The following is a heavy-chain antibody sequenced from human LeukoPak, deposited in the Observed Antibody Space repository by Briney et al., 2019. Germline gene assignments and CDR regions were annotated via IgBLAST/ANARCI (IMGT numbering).Heavy chain of an antibody. D-gene: IGHD3-22*01. CDR2: ISSNGDST. Sequence: GGSLRLSCSASGFTFSSYAMHWVRQAPGKGLEYVSAISSNGDSTYYADPVKGRFPISIDNSKNPLNLQMSSLRAEDTAVYYCVKGLRYYDSSDTFDYWGQGTLVTVSS. V-gene: IGHV3-64D*06. J-gene: IGHJ4*02. CDR3: VKGLRYYDSSDTFDY. CDR1: GFTFSSYA.